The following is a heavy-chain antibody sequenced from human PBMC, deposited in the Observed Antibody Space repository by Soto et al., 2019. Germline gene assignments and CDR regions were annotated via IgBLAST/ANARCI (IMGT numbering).Heavy chain of an antibody. CDR2: ISYDGSNK. CDR1: GFTFSSYG. Sequence: GGSLRLSCAASGFTFSSYGMHWVRQAPGKGLEWVAVISYDGSNKYYADSVKGRFTISRDNSKNTLYLQMNSLRAEDTAVYYCAKDSLQHCSGGSCSRYYYYYGMDVWGQGTTVTVSS. V-gene: IGHV3-30*18. D-gene: IGHD2-15*01. CDR3: AKDSLQHCSGGSCSRYYYYYGMDV. J-gene: IGHJ6*02.